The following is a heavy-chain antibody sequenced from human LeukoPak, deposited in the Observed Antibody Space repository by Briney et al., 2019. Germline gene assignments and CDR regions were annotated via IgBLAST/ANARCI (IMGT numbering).Heavy chain of an antibody. J-gene: IGHJ4*02. CDR2: ISCDGSNK. Sequence: GGSLRLSCAASGFTFSSYGMHWVRQAPGKGLEWVAVISCDGSNKYYADSVKGRFTISRDNSRNTLYLQINSLRAEDTAVYYCAKDRGRRITLVRGVTWPYYFDYWGQGTLVTVSS. D-gene: IGHD3-10*01. CDR3: AKDRGRRITLVRGVTWPYYFDY. CDR1: GFTFSSYG. V-gene: IGHV3-30*18.